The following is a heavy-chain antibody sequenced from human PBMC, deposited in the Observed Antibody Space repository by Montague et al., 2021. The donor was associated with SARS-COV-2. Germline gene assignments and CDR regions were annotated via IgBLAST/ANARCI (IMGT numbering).Heavy chain of an antibody. Sequence: CAISGDSVSSNSAAWNWIRQSPSRGLEWPGRTYYRSKWYNDYAVSVKSRITINPDTSKNQFSLQLNSVTPEDTAVYYCARDVRGPRLVWNYYYYYMDVWGKGTTVTVSS. CDR1: GDSVSSNSAA. V-gene: IGHV6-1*01. CDR2: TYYRSKWYN. J-gene: IGHJ6*03. D-gene: IGHD6-19*01. CDR3: ARDVRGPRLVWNYYYYYMDV.